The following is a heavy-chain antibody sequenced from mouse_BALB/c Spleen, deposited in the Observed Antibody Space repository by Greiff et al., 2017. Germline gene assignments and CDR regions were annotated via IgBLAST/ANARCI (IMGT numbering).Heavy chain of an antibody. D-gene: IGHD2-1*01. V-gene: IGHV3-8*02. J-gene: IGHJ4*01. CDR2: ISYSGST. Sequence: EVQLVESGPSLVKPSQTLSLTCSVTGDSITSGYWNWIRKFPGNKLEYMGYISYSGSTYYNPSLKSRISITRDTSKNQYYLQLNSVTTEDTATYYCARLPLYPYYAMDYWGQGTSVTVSS. CDR1: GDSITSGY. CDR3: ARLPLYPYYAMDY.